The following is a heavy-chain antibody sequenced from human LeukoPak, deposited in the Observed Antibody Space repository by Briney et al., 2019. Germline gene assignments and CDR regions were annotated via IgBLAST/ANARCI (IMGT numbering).Heavy chain of an antibody. J-gene: IGHJ6*03. CDR2: IIPSGHTT. CDR1: GFTFSSHG. V-gene: IGHV3-23*01. CDR3: ARTYYYGSGSIITYYYYYMDV. D-gene: IGHD3-10*01. Sequence: PGGSLRLSCAASGFTFSSHGMNWVRQAPGKGLEWVSGIIPSGHTTYYADSVRGRFTISRDNSKNTLYLQMNSLRAEDTAVYYCARTYYYGSGSIITYYYYYMDVWGKGTTVTISS.